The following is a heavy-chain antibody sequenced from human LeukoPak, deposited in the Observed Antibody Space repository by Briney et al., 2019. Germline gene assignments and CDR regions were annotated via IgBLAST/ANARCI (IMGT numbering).Heavy chain of an antibody. Sequence: GGSLRLSCAASGFTFSSYAMHWVRQAPGKGLEWVAVISYDGSNKYYADSVKGRFTISRDNSKNTLYLQMNSLRAEDTAVYYCARDDSGHAFDIWGQGTMVTVSS. CDR1: GFTFSSYA. CDR2: ISYDGSNK. V-gene: IGHV3-30*04. J-gene: IGHJ3*02. D-gene: IGHD1-26*01. CDR3: ARDDSGHAFDI.